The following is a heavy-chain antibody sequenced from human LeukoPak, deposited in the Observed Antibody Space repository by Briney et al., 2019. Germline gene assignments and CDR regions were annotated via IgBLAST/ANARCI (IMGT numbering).Heavy chain of an antibody. D-gene: IGHD2-2*01. CDR3: AKDSLAYCTSSSCFDFDF. CDR2: ISVAGSKR. V-gene: IGHV3-23*01. J-gene: IGHJ4*02. CDR1: GFTFNSYA. Sequence: GGSLRLSCAASGFTFNSYAMSWVRQAPGEGLEWVSGISVAGSKRHYADSVKGRFTISRDNSKNTLYLQMKSLRAEDTALYYCAKDSLAYCTSSSCFDFDFWGQGALVTVSS.